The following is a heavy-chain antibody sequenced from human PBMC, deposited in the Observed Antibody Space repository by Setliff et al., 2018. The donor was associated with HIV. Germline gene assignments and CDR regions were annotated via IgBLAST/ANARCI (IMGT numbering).Heavy chain of an antibody. CDR2: ISFEETKT. CDR1: GFNFNDYA. Sequence: GESLTISCAASGFNFNDYAMHWVRQAPGKGPEWVAVISFEETKTYYIDSVKGRFTISRDNSGNTLYLQMNSLTIEDTAVYHCARSRGHYFGDVDFWGQGALVTVSS. V-gene: IGHV3-30*04. CDR3: ARSRGHYFGDVDF. J-gene: IGHJ4*02. D-gene: IGHD3-10*01.